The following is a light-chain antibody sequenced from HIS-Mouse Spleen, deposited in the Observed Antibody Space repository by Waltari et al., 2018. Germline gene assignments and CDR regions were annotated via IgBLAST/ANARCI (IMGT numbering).Light chain of an antibody. CDR1: TIGSET. CDR2: DDS. CDR3: QVWDSSSDHVV. J-gene: IGLJ2*01. Sequence: SYVLTQPPSVSVAPGKTARITCGGNTIGSETVQWYQQKQGQAPVLVVYDDSDRPSGIPERFSGSNSGNTATLTISRVEAGDEADYYCQVWDSSSDHVVFGGGTKLTVL. V-gene: IGLV3-21*03.